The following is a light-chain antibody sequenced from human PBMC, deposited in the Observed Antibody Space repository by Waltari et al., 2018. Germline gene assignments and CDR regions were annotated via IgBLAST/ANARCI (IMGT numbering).Light chain of an antibody. J-gene: IGKJ4*01. CDR3: QQYHKWPPLT. V-gene: IGKV3-15*01. CDR1: QSVGGN. CDR2: DAS. Sequence: EIEMTQSPATLSVSPGERATLSCRASQSVGGNLAWYQQKPGQAPRLLIHDASTMSTSVPARFSGSRSGTEFTLTISSLQSEDFAVYYCQQYHKWPPLTFGGGTKVEIK.